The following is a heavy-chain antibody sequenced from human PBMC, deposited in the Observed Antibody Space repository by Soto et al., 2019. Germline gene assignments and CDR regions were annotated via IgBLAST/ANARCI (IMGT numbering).Heavy chain of an antibody. V-gene: IGHV5-51*01. Sequence: GESLKISCKGSGYTFTDYWIGWVRQLPGKGLEWMGIIYPGDSDTRYSPSFQGHVTITVDKSTSTAYLQWSSLKASDTAMYYCARRPENNYYYYGMDVWGQGTTVTVSS. CDR2: IYPGDSDT. CDR1: GYTFTDYW. CDR3: ARRPENNYYYYGMDV. J-gene: IGHJ6*02.